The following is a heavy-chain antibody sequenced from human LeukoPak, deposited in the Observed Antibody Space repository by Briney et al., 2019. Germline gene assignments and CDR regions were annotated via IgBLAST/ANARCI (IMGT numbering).Heavy chain of an antibody. CDR1: GYTFTGYY. D-gene: IGHD3-22*01. CDR3: ARDLNYYDSSGYFHY. Sequence: ASVKVSCKASGYTFTGYYMHWVRQAPGQGLEWMGWINPNSGGTNYAQKFQGRVTMTRDTSISTAYMELSRLRSDDTAVYYCARDLNYYDSSGYFHYWGQETLVTVSS. V-gene: IGHV1-2*02. CDR2: INPNSGGT. J-gene: IGHJ4*02.